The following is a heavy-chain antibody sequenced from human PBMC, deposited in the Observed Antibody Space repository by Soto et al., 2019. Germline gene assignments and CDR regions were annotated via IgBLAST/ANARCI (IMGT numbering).Heavy chain of an antibody. V-gene: IGHV3-74*01. CDR2: IHNDGSRT. J-gene: IGHJ6*02. D-gene: IGHD2-15*01. CDR3: AKGITDTGGYYYYSMDV. Sequence: GGSLRLSCAASGFSFSSFWMHWARQAPGKGLVWVAHIHNDGSRTSYADSVKGRFTISRDNAKNTLYLQMNSLRAEDTAVYYCAKGITDTGGYYYYSMDVWGQGTAVTVSS. CDR1: GFSFSSFW.